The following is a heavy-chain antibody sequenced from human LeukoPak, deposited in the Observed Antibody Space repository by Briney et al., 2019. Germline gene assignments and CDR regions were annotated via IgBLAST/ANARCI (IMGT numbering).Heavy chain of an antibody. CDR3: ARHVFDWANYYFDY. V-gene: IGHV4-39*01. J-gene: IGHJ4*02. CDR1: GGSISSSSYY. Sequence: PSETLSLTCTASGGSISSSSYYWGWIRQPPGKGLEWIGSIYYSGSTYYNPSLKSRVTISVDTSKNQFSLKLSSVTAADTAVYYCARHVFDWANYYFDYWGQGTLVTVSS. CDR2: IYYSGST. D-gene: IGHD3-9*01.